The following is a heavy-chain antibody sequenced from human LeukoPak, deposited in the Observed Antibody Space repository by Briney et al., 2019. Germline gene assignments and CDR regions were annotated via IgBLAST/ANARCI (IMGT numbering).Heavy chain of an antibody. Sequence: ASVTVSFKASGYTFTDYYLHWVRQAPGQGLEWMGWINPKDGGTNYAHKFRGRVTMTTDTSITTAYLDLNSLRSDATAVYYCARESPYSSSWFDNWGQGTLVTVSS. J-gene: IGHJ4*02. CDR3: ARESPYSSSWFDN. D-gene: IGHD6-13*01. V-gene: IGHV1-2*07. CDR2: INPKDGGT. CDR1: GYTFTDYY.